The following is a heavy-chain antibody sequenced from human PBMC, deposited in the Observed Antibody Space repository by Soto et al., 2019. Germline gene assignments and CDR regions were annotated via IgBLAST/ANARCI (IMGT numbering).Heavy chain of an antibody. CDR3: ARDKHDYFNRGIGFDT. CDR1: GDSVSTNGAA. J-gene: IGHJ5*02. D-gene: IGHD4-17*01. Sequence: SQTLSLTCAISGDSVSTNGAAWNWSRQSPSRGLEWLGRTYYRSKWYNDYAVSVKSRITINPDTSKSQFSLQLNSVTPEDTAVYYCARDKHDYFNRGIGFDTWGQGILVTVSS. V-gene: IGHV6-1*01. CDR2: TYYRSKWYN.